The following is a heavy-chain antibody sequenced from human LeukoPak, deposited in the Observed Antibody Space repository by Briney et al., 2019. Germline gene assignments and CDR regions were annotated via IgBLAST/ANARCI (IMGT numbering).Heavy chain of an antibody. V-gene: IGHV3-48*03. CDR3: AREHTRGDAFDI. CDR2: ISSSGSTI. D-gene: IGHD2-2*02. Sequence: PGGSLRPSCAASGFTFSSYEMNWVRQAPGKGLEWVSYISSSGSTIYYADSVKGRFTISRDNAKNSLYLQMNSLRAEDTAVYYCAREHTRGDAFDIWGQGTMVTVSS. J-gene: IGHJ3*02. CDR1: GFTFSSYE.